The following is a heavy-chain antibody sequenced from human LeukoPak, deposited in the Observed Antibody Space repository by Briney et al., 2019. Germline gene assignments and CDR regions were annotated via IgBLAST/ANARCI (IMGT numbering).Heavy chain of an antibody. Sequence: PGGSLRLSCATSGFIFSGYYMSWIRQAPGKGLEWVSYISGSGHDISYADSVKGRFTISRDNAKGSLYLQMNSLTAADTAVYYCGTHAGRTGSGDWGQGTLVTVSS. V-gene: IGHV3-11*01. CDR2: ISGSGHDI. J-gene: IGHJ4*02. CDR1: GFIFSGYY. CDR3: GTHAGRTGSGD. D-gene: IGHD3/OR15-3a*01.